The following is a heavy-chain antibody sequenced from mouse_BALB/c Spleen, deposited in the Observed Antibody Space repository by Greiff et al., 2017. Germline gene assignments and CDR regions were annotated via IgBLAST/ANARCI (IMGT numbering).Heavy chain of an antibody. V-gene: IGHV1S135*01. J-gene: IGHJ4*01. Sequence: VQLQQSGPELMKPGASVKISCKASGYSFTSYYMHWVKQSLGKSLEWIGYIDPFNGGTSYNQKFRGKATLTVDKSSSTAYMHLSSLTSEDSAVYYCARRGYGYDYAMDYWGQGTSVTVSS. CDR2: IDPFNGGT. CDR3: ARRGYGYDYAMDY. CDR1: GYSFTSYY. D-gene: IGHD2-2*01.